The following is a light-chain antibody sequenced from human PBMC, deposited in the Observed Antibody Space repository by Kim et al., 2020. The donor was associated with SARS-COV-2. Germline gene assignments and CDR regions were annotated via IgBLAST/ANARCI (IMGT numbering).Light chain of an antibody. V-gene: IGLV3-21*04. J-gene: IGLJ3*02. Sequence: APGKTASITCGGNNIGSKSVHWYQPKPGQAPVLVIYYDSDRPSGIPERFSGSNSGNTATLTISRVEAGDEADYYCQVWDSSSDHPVFGGGTQLTVL. CDR2: YDS. CDR3: QVWDSSSDHPV. CDR1: NIGSKS.